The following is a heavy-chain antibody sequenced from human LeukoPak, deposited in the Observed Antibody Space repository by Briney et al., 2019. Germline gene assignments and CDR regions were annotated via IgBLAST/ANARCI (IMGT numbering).Heavy chain of an antibody. D-gene: IGHD1-26*01. J-gene: IGHJ4*02. CDR2: INSDGSST. V-gene: IGHV3-74*01. CDR3: ARGRWELPLDY. CDR1: GFTFSSYW. Sequence: PGGSLRLSCAASGFTFSSYWMYCVRQAPGKGLVWVSRINSDGSSTTYADSVKGRFTISRDNAKNTLYLQMNSLRAEDTAVYYCARGRWELPLDYWGQGTLVTVSS.